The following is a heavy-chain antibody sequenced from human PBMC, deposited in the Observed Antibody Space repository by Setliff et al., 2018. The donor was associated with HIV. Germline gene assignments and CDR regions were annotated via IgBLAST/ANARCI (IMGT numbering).Heavy chain of an antibody. CDR2: IAPNSGGT. CDR1: GYTFGNYY. Sequence: ASVKVSCKASGYTFGNYYMHWVRQAPGQGLEWMGRIAPNSGGTKYAQKFEGRVTMTRDTSINTVYMEVSSLRSDDTAVYYCATDPTYSSGSPDIWGQGTMVTVSS. CDR3: ATDPTYSSGSPDI. V-gene: IGHV1-2*06. J-gene: IGHJ3*02. D-gene: IGHD6-19*01.